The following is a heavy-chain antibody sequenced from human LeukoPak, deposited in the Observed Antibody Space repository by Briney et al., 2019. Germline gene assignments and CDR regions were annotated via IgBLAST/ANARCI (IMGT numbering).Heavy chain of an antibody. J-gene: IGHJ4*02. Sequence: GESLKISCKGSGYSFTNYWISWVRQMPGKGLEWLGRIAPSNSYTNYSPSFQGHVTISSDNSISTAYLQWRSLEASDTAMYYCVRHSKQNDSPAFDFWGQGTLVTVSS. CDR1: GYSFTNYW. CDR3: VRHSKQNDSPAFDF. V-gene: IGHV5-10-1*01. CDR2: IAPSNSYT. D-gene: IGHD1-1*01.